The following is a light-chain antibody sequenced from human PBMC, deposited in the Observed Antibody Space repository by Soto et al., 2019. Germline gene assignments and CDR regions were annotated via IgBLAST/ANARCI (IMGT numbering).Light chain of an antibody. J-gene: IGLJ1*01. CDR1: SSDIGGYNY. CDR3: CSYAGTTHV. Sequence: QSALTQPPSVSGSPGQSVTISCTGTSSDIGGYNYVSWYQQLPGQAPKLIIYDVSKRPSGVPDRFSGSNSGNTASLTISGLQAEDEADYYCCSYAGTTHVFGTGTKLTVL. V-gene: IGLV2-11*01. CDR2: DVS.